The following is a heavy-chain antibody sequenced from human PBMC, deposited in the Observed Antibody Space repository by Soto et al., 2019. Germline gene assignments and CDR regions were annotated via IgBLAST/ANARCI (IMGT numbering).Heavy chain of an antibody. CDR3: ARESSSTVTTGGGGSAKDY. CDR2: ISYDGTNR. V-gene: IGHV3-30-3*01. Sequence: QVHLVESGGGVVQPGRSLRLSCAASGLTFSNYAMHWVRQAPGKGLEWVAFISYDGTNRCYPDSVKGRFTISRDNSKNTVYLHMNSLKTEDTAVYYCARESSSTVTTGGGGSAKDYWGQGTLVTVSS. D-gene: IGHD4-17*01. J-gene: IGHJ4*02. CDR1: GLTFSNYA.